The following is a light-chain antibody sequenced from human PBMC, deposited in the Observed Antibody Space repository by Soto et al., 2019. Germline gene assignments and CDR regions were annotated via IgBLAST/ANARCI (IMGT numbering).Light chain of an antibody. V-gene: IGLV2-14*03. CDR3: SSYTTSTTRV. Sequence: QSALTQPASVSGSPGQSFTISCTGTSSDVGAYNYVSWYQHHPGNAPKLLIYDVSTRPSGVSNRFSGSKSGNTASLTISGLQAEDEADYYCSSYTTSTTRVFGTETKLTVL. CDR2: DVS. J-gene: IGLJ1*01. CDR1: SSDVGAYNY.